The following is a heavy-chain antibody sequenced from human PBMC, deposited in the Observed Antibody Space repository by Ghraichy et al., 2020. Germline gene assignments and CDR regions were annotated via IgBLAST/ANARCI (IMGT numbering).Heavy chain of an antibody. CDR1: GFTFRTHS. D-gene: IGHD6-13*01. CDR2: ISHDGNFN. CDR3: ARDIKSSSWSYYYYAMDV. J-gene: IGHJ6*02. Sequence: GGSLRLSCAASGFTFRTHSMHWVRQAPGKGLEWVAVISHDGNFNYYADSVKGRFTISRDNSKNTLYLQMNSLRAEDTALYYCARDIKSSSWSYYYYAMDVWGLGPRSPSP. V-gene: IGHV3-30-3*01.